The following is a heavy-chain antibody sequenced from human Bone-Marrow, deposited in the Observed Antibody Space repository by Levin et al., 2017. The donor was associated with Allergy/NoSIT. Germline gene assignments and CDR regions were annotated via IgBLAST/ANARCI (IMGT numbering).Heavy chain of an antibody. J-gene: IGHJ4*02. V-gene: IGHV3-23*01. CDR2: ISGSGG. D-gene: IGHD3-16*01. CDR3: ARDLTATGDFDY. CDR1: GFRLSSYA. Sequence: GGSLRLSCAASGFRLSSYAMSWVRQAPGKGLEWVASISGSGGSTADSVKGRFTIFRDDSRNTVHLQMNSLRAEATAVYYCARDLTATGDFDYWGQGTLVTVSS.